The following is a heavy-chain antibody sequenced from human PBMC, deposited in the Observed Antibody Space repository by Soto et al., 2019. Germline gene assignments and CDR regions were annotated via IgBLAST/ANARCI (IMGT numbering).Heavy chain of an antibody. CDR1: GFIFGDYG. D-gene: IGHD6-6*01. Sequence: VQLVESGGGLVQPGRSLRLSCTASGFIFGDYGMSWVRQAPGKGLEDIGLIRNKGYGESTEYAASVKGRFTISRDDSKSIVYLQMNSLNTEDKAVYYCTRFLAARFDFWGQGTLVTVSS. J-gene: IGHJ4*02. V-gene: IGHV3-49*04. CDR3: TRFLAARFDF. CDR2: IRNKGYGEST.